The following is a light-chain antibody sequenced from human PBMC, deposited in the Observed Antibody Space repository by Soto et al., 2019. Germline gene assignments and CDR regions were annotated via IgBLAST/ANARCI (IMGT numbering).Light chain of an antibody. V-gene: IGKV1-5*01. CDR1: QSISSW. CDR3: QQDNSYSWT. Sequence: DIQMTQSPSTLSASVGDRVTITCRASQSISSWLAWYQQKPGKAPKLLIYDASSLESGVPSRFSGSGSGTEVTLTISSLQPDDFATYYCQQDNSYSWTFGQGTKVEIK. CDR2: DAS. J-gene: IGKJ1*01.